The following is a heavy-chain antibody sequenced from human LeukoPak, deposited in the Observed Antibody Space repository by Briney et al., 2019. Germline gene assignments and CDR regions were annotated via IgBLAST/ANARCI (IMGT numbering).Heavy chain of an antibody. Sequence: ASVKVSCKVSGYTLTDLSMHWVRQAPGKGLEWMGGFDPEDGETIYAQKFQGRVTMTEDTSTDTAYMELNSLRSEDTAVYYCATWLWVVKGSFDYWGQGTLVTVSS. CDR3: ATWLWVVKGSFDY. V-gene: IGHV1-24*01. CDR2: FDPEDGET. CDR1: GYTLTDLS. D-gene: IGHD2-8*02. J-gene: IGHJ4*02.